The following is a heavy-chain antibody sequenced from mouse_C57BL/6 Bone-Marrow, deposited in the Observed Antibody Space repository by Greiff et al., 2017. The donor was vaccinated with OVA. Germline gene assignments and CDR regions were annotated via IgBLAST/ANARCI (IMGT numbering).Heavy chain of an antibody. J-gene: IGHJ1*03. V-gene: IGHV1-74*01. CDR2: IHPSDSDT. D-gene: IGHD1-1*01. Sequence: QVQLQQPGADLVKPGASVKVSCKASGYTFTSYWMHWVKQRPGQGLEWIGRIHPSDSDTNYNQKFKGKATLTVDKSSSTAYMQLSSLTSEDSAGYYCAVGDYYYGSSFYWYFDVWGTGTTVTVSS. CDR3: AVGDYYYGSSFYWYFDV. CDR1: GYTFTSYW.